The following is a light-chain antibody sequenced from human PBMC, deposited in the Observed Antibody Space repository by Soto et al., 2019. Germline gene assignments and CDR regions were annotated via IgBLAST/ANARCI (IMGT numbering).Light chain of an antibody. CDR1: SSDVGGYNY. CDR2: EVS. CDR3: SSYTSSSTLLV. V-gene: IGLV2-14*01. J-gene: IGLJ1*01. Sequence: QSVLTQPASVSGSPGQSITISCTGTSSDVGGYNYVSWYQQHPGKAPKLMIYEVSNRPSGVSNRFSGSKSGNTASLTISGLQAEDEADYYYSSYTSSSTLLVFGTGTKVTVL.